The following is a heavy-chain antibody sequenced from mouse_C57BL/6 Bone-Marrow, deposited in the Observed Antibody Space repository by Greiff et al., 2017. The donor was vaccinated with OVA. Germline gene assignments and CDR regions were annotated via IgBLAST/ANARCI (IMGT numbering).Heavy chain of an antibody. CDR3: TPSSNWEVWNFEV. CDR2: IDPENGDT. Sequence: VQLQQSGAELVRPGASVKLSCTASGFNIKDDYMHWVKQRPEQGLEWIGWIDPENGDTEYASKFQGKATITADTSSNTAYLQLSSLTSEDTAVYYCTPSSNWEVWNFEVWGPGTTVTVS. J-gene: IGHJ1*01. CDR1: GFNIKDDY. D-gene: IGHD4-1*01. V-gene: IGHV14-4*01.